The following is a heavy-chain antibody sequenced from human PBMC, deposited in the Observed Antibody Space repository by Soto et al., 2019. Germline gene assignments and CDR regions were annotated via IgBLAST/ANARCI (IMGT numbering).Heavy chain of an antibody. J-gene: IGHJ3*02. D-gene: IGHD4-17*01. V-gene: IGHV3-33*01. CDR3: ARPINDYGDYGATMYDAFDI. CDR2: IWYDGSNK. CDR1: GFTFSSYG. Sequence: GGSLRLSCAASGFTFSSYGMHWVRQAPGKGLEWVAVIWYDGSNKYYADSVKGRFTISRDNSKNTLYLQMNSLRAEDTAVYYCARPINDYGDYGATMYDAFDIWGQGTMVTVSS.